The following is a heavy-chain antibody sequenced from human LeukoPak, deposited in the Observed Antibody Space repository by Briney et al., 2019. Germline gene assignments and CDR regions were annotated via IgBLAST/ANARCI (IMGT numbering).Heavy chain of an antibody. Sequence: PGGSLRLSCAASGFTFSSYGMHWVRQPTGKGLEWVSAIGTAGDTHYPGSVKGRFTISRENAKNSLYLQMNSLRAGDTAVYYCVRDPSGHGMDVWGQGTTATVFS. CDR2: IGTAGDT. V-gene: IGHV3-13*01. CDR3: VRDPSGHGMDV. D-gene: IGHD6-19*01. CDR1: GFTFSSYG. J-gene: IGHJ6*02.